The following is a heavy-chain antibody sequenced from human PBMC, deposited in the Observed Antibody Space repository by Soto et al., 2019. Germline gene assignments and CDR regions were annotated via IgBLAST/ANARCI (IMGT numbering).Heavy chain of an antibody. CDR1: GGSFGDYY. D-gene: IGHD7-27*01. CDR3: ARGRTYRRTGHYRRDVFDS. CDR2: TNPSGST. J-gene: IGHJ5*01. V-gene: IGHV4-34*01. Sequence: PSGTLSLTCAVYGGSFGDYYWSWVRQPPGKGLAWIGDTNPSGSTNYNPSLKGRVTLSIDTSKNQFSLELNSVTAADTAVYFCARGRTYRRTGHYRRDVFDSWGQGTLVTVSS.